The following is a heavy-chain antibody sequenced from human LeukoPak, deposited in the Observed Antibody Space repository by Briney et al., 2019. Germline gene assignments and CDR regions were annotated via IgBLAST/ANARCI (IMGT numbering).Heavy chain of an antibody. J-gene: IGHJ6*02. CDR2: LNPNSGGA. CDR3: ARDEVADGPNRDRPLYGGVIDYGMHV. V-gene: IGHV1-2*02. Sequence: ASVKVSCKASGYTFTDYYIHWVRQAPGQGREWMGWLNPNSGGADYAEKFRGRVIMTRDTSITTAYMELNTLTSGDTAVYFCARDEVADGPNRDRPLYGGVIDYGMHVWGQGTTVTVSS. CDR1: GYTFTDYY. D-gene: IGHD3-16*01.